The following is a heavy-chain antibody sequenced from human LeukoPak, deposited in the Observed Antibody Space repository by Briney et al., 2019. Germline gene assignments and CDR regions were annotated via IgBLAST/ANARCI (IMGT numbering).Heavy chain of an antibody. D-gene: IGHD6-13*01. J-gene: IGHJ5*02. V-gene: IGHV3-23*01. Sequence: GGSLRLSCAASGFSISSYSLNWVRQAPGKGLEWVSAISGSGGSTYYADSVKGRFTISRDNSKNTLYLQMNSLRAEDTAVYCCAKSPPAPIAAAGTWFDPWGQGTLVTVSS. CDR1: GFSISSYS. CDR2: ISGSGGST. CDR3: AKSPPAPIAAAGTWFDP.